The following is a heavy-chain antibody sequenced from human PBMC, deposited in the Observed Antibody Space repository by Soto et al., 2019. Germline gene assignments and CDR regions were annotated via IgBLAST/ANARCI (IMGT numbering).Heavy chain of an antibody. J-gene: IGHJ4*02. Sequence: TVKVSCKASGFTFTSSAVQWVRQARGQRLEWIGWIVVGSGNTNYAQKFQERVTITRDMSTSTAYMELSSLRSEDTAVYYCAASDYYDSSGYYGKIWGQGTLVTV. D-gene: IGHD3-22*01. CDR1: GFTFTSSA. CDR2: IVVGSGNT. V-gene: IGHV1-58*01. CDR3: AASDYYDSSGYYGKI.